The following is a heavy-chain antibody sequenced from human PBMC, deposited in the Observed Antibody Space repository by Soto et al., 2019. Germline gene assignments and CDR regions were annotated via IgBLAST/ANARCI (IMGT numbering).Heavy chain of an antibody. J-gene: IGHJ4*02. CDR1: GFTFSNYA. Sequence: PGGSLRLSWAASGFTFSNYAMSWVRQAPGKGLEWVSYISTGDSPIYYADSVKGRFTISRDNAKKSLYLQMISLRAEDTAVYYCATVCRFCSGSNSLYWGRGTLVTVSS. CDR3: ATVCRFCSGSNSLY. V-gene: IGHV3-48*03. D-gene: IGHD2-15*01. CDR2: ISTGDSPI.